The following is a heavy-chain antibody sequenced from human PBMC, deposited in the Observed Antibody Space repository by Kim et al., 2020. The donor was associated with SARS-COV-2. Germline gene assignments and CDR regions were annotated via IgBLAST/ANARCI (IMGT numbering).Heavy chain of an antibody. J-gene: IGHJ6*02. CDR3: AKSKIPMFPGVLYGMDV. CDR2: ISWNSGTI. CDR1: GFTFGDYA. V-gene: IGHV3-9*01. Sequence: GGSLRLSCAASGFTFGDYAMHWVRQAPGKGLEWVSGISWNSGTIGYADSVKGRFTISSDNAKNSLYLQMNSLRTEDTALYYCAKSKIPMFPGVLYGMDVWGQGSTVTVSS. D-gene: IGHD3-10*01.